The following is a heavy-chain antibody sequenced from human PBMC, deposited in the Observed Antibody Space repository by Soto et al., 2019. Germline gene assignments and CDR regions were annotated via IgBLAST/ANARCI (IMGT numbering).Heavy chain of an antibody. J-gene: IGHJ5*02. CDR2: IYYSGST. D-gene: IGHD6-6*01. V-gene: IGHV4-31*03. CDR1: GRSISSGVYY. Sequence: SETLSLTCTVSGRSISSGVYYWSWIRQHPGKGLEWIGYIYYSGSTYYNPSLKSRVTISVDTSKNQFSLKLSSVTAADTAVYYCAREKPARGGTLGPWGQGTLVTVSS. CDR3: AREKPARGGTLGP.